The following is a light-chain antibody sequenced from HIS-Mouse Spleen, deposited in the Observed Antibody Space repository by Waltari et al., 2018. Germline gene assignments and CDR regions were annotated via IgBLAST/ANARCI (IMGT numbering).Light chain of an antibody. J-gene: IGKJ3*01. CDR1: QSVSSN. CDR2: GAS. CDR3: QQYNNWPPGKFT. Sequence: EIVMTQSPATLSVSPGERATLPCRASQSVSSNLAWYQQKPGQAPRLLIYGASTRATGIPARFSGSGSGTEFTLTISSMQSEDFAVYYCQQYNNWPPGKFTFGPGTKVDIK. V-gene: IGKV3-15*01.